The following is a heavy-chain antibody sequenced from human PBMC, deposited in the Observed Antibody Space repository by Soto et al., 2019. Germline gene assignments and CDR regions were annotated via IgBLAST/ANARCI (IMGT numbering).Heavy chain of an antibody. CDR3: AKDGLGFGELPYSDY. D-gene: IGHD3-10*01. V-gene: IGHV3-23*01. J-gene: IGHJ4*02. CDR2: ISGSGGST. CDR1: GFTFSSYS. Sequence: GGSLRLSCAASGFTFSSYSMSWVRQAPGKGLEWVSAISGSGGSTYYADSVKGRFTISRDNSKNTLYLQMNSLRAEDTAVYYCAKDGLGFGELPYSDYWGQGTLVTVSS.